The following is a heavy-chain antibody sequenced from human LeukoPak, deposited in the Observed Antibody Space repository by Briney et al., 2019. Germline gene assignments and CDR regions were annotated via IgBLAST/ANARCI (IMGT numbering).Heavy chain of an antibody. CDR1: GFAFSNYW. D-gene: IGHD3-10*02. Sequence: PGGPLRLSCAASGFAFSNYWLHWVRQAPGKGLEWVARINTHGSSTSYADSVKGRFIISRDNSKNTVHLQMNSLRVEDTSVYYCAREISMFVNAFDLWGQGTLVAVSS. CDR3: AREISMFVNAFDL. J-gene: IGHJ3*01. CDR2: INTHGSST. V-gene: IGHV3-74*01.